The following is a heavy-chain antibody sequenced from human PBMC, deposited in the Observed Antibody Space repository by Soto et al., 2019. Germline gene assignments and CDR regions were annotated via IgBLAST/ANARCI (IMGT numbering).Heavy chain of an antibody. Sequence: SVKVSCKASGGTFSSYAISWVRQAPGQGLEWMGGIIPIFGTANYAQKFQGRVTITADESTSTAYMELSSLRSEDTAVYYCASPYSSSWYGPNWFDPWGQGTLVTVSS. CDR2: IIPIFGTA. V-gene: IGHV1-69*13. D-gene: IGHD6-13*01. CDR3: ASPYSSSWYGPNWFDP. CDR1: GGTFSSYA. J-gene: IGHJ5*02.